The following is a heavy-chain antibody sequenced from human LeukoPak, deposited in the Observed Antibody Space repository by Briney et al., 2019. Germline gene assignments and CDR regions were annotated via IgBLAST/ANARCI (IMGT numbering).Heavy chain of an antibody. CDR1: GGSLSSDGFP. V-gene: IGHV4-31*03. CDR3: AREMFHDYVWGSYRHFDY. CDR2: NYHSGST. J-gene: IGHJ4*02. D-gene: IGHD3-16*02. Sequence: TLSLTRTLSGGSLSSDGFPRWWIRPPPGEGPGGVWGNYHSGSTHYNPSLKSRVVISVDTSKNQFSLKLSSVTAADTAVYYCAREMFHDYVWGSYRHFDYWGQGTLVTVSS.